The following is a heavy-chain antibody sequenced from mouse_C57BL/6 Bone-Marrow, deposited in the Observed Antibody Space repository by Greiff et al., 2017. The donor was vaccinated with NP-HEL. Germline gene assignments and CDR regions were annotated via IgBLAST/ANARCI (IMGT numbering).Heavy chain of an antibody. Sequence: VQLQQSGAELARPGASVKMSCKASGYTFTSYTMHWVNQRPGQGLEWIGYINPSSGYTKYNQKFKDKATLTADKSSSTAYMQLSSLTSEDSAVYYCARSYDYDFAYWGQGTLVTVSA. J-gene: IGHJ3*01. CDR3: ARSYDYDFAY. D-gene: IGHD2-4*01. V-gene: IGHV1-4*01. CDR1: GYTFTSYT. CDR2: INPSSGYT.